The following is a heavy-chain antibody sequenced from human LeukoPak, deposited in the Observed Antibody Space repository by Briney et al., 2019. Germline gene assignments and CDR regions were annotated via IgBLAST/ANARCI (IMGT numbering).Heavy chain of an antibody. D-gene: IGHD5-12*01. CDR3: ATFPVATMEVLFDY. CDR1: GYTLTELS. Sequence: GASVKVSCKVSGYTLTELSMHWVRQAPGKGLEWMGGFDPEDGETIYAQKFQGRVTMTEDTSTDTAYMELSSLRSGDTAVYYCATFPVATMEVLFDYWGQGTLVTVSS. J-gene: IGHJ4*02. CDR2: FDPEDGET. V-gene: IGHV1-24*01.